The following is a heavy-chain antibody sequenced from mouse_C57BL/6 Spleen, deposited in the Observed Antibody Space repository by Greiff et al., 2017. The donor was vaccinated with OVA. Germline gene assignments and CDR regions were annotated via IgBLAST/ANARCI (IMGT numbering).Heavy chain of an antibody. J-gene: IGHJ2*01. Sequence: DVQLVESGGDLVKPGGSLKLSCAASGFTFSSYGMSWVRQTPDKRLEWVATISSGGSYTYYPDSVKGRFTISRDNAKNTLYLQMSSLKSEDTAMYYCARHVDYYGSRGFDYWGQGTTLTVSS. D-gene: IGHD1-1*01. CDR2: ISSGGSYT. CDR1: GFTFSSYG. CDR3: ARHVDYYGSRGFDY. V-gene: IGHV5-6*01.